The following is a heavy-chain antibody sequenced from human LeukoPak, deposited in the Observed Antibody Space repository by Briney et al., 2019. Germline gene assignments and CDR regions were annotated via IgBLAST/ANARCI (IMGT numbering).Heavy chain of an antibody. V-gene: IGHV3-11*04. CDR2: ISASGSTI. Sequence: SGRSLRLSCAASGFTFSDYYMSWIRQAPGKGLEWVSHISASGSTIYYADSVKGRFTISRDNANNSLYLQIHSLRAEDTAVYYCARVYFDAAGSFDYWGQGTLVTVSS. CDR1: GFTFSDYY. CDR3: ARVYFDAAGSFDY. J-gene: IGHJ4*02. D-gene: IGHD3-9*01.